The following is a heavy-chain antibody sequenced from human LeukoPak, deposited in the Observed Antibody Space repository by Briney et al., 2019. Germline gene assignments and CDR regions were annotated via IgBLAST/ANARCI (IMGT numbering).Heavy chain of an antibody. J-gene: IGHJ5*02. V-gene: IGHV4-38-2*02. Sequence: SETLSLTCTVSGYSISSGYYWGWIRQPPGKGLEWIGSIYHSGSTYYNPSLKSRVTISVDTSKNQFSLKLSSVTAADTAVYYCARDPTPPHYIGYCSGGSCYSGSVDPWGQGTLVTVSS. CDR2: IYHSGST. CDR1: GYSISSGYY. CDR3: ARDPTPPHYIGYCSGGSCYSGSVDP. D-gene: IGHD2-15*01.